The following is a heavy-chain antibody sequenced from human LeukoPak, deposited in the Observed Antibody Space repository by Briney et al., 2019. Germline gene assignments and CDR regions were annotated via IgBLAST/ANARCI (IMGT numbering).Heavy chain of an antibody. Sequence: ASVKVSCKASGYTFTSYGFSWVRQAPGQGLEWMGWVSAYNGNTNYAQSLQGRITMTADTSTSTAYTELRSLRSDDTAVYYCAREAVDSALVFDYWGQGTLVTVSS. CDR1: GYTFTSYG. J-gene: IGHJ4*02. CDR3: AREAVDSALVFDY. CDR2: VSAYNGNT. D-gene: IGHD5-18*01. V-gene: IGHV1-18*01.